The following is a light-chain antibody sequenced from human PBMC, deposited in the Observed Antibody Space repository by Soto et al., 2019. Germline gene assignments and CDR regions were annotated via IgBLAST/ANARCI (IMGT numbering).Light chain of an antibody. J-gene: IGKJ5*01. Sequence: EIVLTQSPATLSLSPGERATLSCRVSQSVSSNLAWYQQKPGQAPRLLIYDASNRATGIPARFSGSGSGTDFTLTISGLEPEDFVVYYCHQRSNSTPFGPGTRPAIK. CDR1: QSVSSN. V-gene: IGKV3-11*01. CDR3: HQRSNSTP. CDR2: DAS.